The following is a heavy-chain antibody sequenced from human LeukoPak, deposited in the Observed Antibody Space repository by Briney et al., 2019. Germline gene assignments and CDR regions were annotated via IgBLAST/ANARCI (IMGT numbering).Heavy chain of an antibody. J-gene: IGHJ4*02. Sequence: SETLSLTCTVSGGSISNYYWSWIRQAPGKGLEWIGYISYSGSTNYNPSLKSRVTISLDTSKNQYSLKLSSVTAADTAVYYCARVEDGYNYPDYWGQGTLVTVSS. CDR2: ISYSGST. V-gene: IGHV4-59*08. CDR1: GGSISNYY. D-gene: IGHD5-24*01. CDR3: ARVEDGYNYPDY.